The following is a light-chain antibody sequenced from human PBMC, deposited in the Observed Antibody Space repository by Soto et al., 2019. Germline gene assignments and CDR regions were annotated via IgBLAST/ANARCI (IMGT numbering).Light chain of an antibody. CDR2: EVS. J-gene: IGLJ1*01. CDR1: SSDVGSYNL. CDR3: CSSAGSSTLV. Sequence: QSLLTQPASVSGSPGHSITISCTGASSDVGSYNLVSWYQQHPGKAAKLMIYEVSKRPSGVSNRFSGSKSGNTASLTISGLQAEDEADYYCCSSAGSSTLVFGTETKVTVL. V-gene: IGLV2-23*02.